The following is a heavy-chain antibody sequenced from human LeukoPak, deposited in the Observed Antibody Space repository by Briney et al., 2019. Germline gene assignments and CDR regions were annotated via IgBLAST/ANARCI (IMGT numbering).Heavy chain of an antibody. D-gene: IGHD4/OR15-4a*01. J-gene: IGHJ4*02. V-gene: IGHV3-23*01. CDR3: AKSLRGYGGYDS. Sequence: PGGSLRLSCAASGFTFTNFAMSWVRQAPGKGLESVATIGDSDDSTYYADSVLGRFTISRDKSRNTLYLEMTSLRAEDTAIYYCAKSLRGYGGYDSWGQGTQVTVSS. CDR2: IGDSDDST. CDR1: GFTFTNFA.